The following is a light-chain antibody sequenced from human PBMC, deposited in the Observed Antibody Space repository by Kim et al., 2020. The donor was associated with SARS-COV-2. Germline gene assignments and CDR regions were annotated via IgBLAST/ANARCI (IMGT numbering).Light chain of an antibody. CDR3: QAWDSSTHVV. V-gene: IGLV3-1*01. J-gene: IGLJ2*01. Sequence: VSPGQTASITCSGDKLGDKYACWYQQKPGQSPVLVIYQDSKRPSGIPERFSGANSGNTATLTISGTQAMDEADYYCQAWDSSTHVVFGGGTQLTVL. CDR1: KLGDKY. CDR2: QDS.